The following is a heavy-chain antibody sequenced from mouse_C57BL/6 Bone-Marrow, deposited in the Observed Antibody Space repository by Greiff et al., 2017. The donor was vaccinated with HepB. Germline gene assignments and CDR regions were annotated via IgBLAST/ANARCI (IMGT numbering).Heavy chain of an antibody. J-gene: IGHJ2*01. V-gene: IGHV1-82*01. CDR2: IYPGDGDT. CDR3: APSITTVVAPSDY. CDR1: GYAFSSSW. D-gene: IGHD1-1*01. Sequence: VQVVESGPELVKPGASVKISCKASGYAFSSSWMNWVKQRPGKGLEWIGRIYPGDGDTNYNGKFKGKATLTADKSSSTAYMQLSSLTSEDSAVYFCAPSITTVVAPSDYWGQGTTLTVSS.